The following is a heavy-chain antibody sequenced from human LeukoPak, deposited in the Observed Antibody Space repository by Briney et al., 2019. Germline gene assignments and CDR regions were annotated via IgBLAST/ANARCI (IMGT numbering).Heavy chain of an antibody. CDR3: ARDGVPGGRDV. CDR2: ISDSGGST. J-gene: IGHJ6*02. CDR1: GITLSNYG. D-gene: IGHD3-16*01. Sequence: GGSLRLSCAVSGITLSNYGMSWVRQAPGKGLEWVAGISDSGGSTNYADSVKGRFTISRDNPKNTLYLQMNSLRVEDTAVYYCARDGVPGGRDVWGQGTTVTVS. V-gene: IGHV3-23*01.